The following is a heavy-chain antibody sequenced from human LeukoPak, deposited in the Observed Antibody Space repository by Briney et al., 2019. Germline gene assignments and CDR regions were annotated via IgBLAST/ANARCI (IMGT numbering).Heavy chain of an antibody. CDR2: IIPIFGTA. CDR1: GGTFSSYA. J-gene: IGHJ4*02. V-gene: IGHV1-69*06. Sequence: SVKVSCKASGGTFSSYAISWVRQAPGQGLEWMGGIIPIFGTANYAQKFQGRVTITADKSTSTAYMEPSSLRSEDTAVYYCARHCQECPDDYWGQGTLVTVSS. D-gene: IGHD3-3*01. CDR3: ARHCQECPDDY.